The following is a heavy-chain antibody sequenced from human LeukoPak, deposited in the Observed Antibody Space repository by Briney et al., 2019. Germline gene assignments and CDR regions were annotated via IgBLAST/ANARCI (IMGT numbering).Heavy chain of an antibody. CDR3: ARANSVAGTYFFDY. J-gene: IGHJ4*02. D-gene: IGHD6-19*01. CDR1: GFTVSSNF. V-gene: IGHV3-53*01. CDR2: IYSGGST. Sequence: GGSLRLSCAASGFTVSSNFMSWVRQAPGKGLEWGSVIYSGGSTYYSASVKGRFTISRDNSKNTLYLQMNSLRAEDTAVYYCARANSVAGTYFFDYWGQGTLVTVSS.